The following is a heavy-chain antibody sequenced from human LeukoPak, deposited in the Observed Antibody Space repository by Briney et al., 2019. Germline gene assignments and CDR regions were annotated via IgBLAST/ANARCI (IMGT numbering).Heavy chain of an antibody. CDR1: GFTFSSYA. D-gene: IGHD2-21*01. CDR2: ISYDGRYE. V-gene: IGHV3-30*07. Sequence: PGRSLRLSCAASGFTFSSYAMHWVRQAPGKGLEWVAVISYDGRYEYYADSVKGRFTISRDNSKNTLYLQMNSLRGEDTAIYFCAKERGGEFDYWGQGTLVTVSS. CDR3: AKERGGEFDY. J-gene: IGHJ4*02.